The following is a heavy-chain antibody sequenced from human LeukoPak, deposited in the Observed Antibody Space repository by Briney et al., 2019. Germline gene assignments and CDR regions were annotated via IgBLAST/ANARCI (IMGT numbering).Heavy chain of an antibody. CDR3: ARGPALYCSSTSCYAGSAFDP. Sequence: VASVTVSCKASGYTFTGYDINWVRQATGQGLEWMGWMNPNSGNTGYAQKFQGRVTMTRNTSISTAYMELSSLRSEDTAVYYCARGPALYCSSTSCYAGSAFDPWGQGTLVTVFS. J-gene: IGHJ5*02. D-gene: IGHD2-2*01. CDR1: GYTFTGYD. CDR2: MNPNSGNT. V-gene: IGHV1-8*01.